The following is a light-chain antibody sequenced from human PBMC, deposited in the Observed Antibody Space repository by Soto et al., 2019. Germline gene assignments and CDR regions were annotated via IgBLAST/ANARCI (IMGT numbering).Light chain of an antibody. CDR3: SSYAGSNIVV. CDR1: SSDVSGYNF. V-gene: IGLV2-8*01. Sequence: QSALTQPPSASGSPGQSVTISCTGTSSDVSGYNFVSWYQQHPGKAPKLMIYEVSERPSGVPDRFSGSKSGNTASLTVSGLQAEDEADYYCSSYAGSNIVVFGGGTQLTVL. CDR2: EVS. J-gene: IGLJ2*01.